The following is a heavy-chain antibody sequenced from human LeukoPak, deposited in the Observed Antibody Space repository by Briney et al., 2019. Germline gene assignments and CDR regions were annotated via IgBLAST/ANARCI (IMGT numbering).Heavy chain of an antibody. CDR3: ANLGNWNDVRDY. D-gene: IGHD1-20*01. CDR2: ISAGGGTI. J-gene: IGHJ4*02. V-gene: IGHV3-23*01. CDR1: GFTFISYA. Sequence: GGSLRLSCAASGFTFISYAMTWVRQAPGKGLEWVSAISAGGGTILYADSVKGRFTISGDNSKNTLYLQMNSLRAEDTAVYYCANLGNWNDVRDYWGQGTLVTVSS.